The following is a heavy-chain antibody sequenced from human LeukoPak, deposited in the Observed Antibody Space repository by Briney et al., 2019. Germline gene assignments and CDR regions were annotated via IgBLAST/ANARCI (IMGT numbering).Heavy chain of an antibody. CDR3: AKDPRN. J-gene: IGHJ4*02. CDR2: LSGSGGTT. Sequence: GRSLRLSCAASGFTFSGDAMSSGPGAPGMGVERVSALSGSGGTTYYADSVKGRFTISRDNSKNTLYLQMTSLRAEDTAVYYCAKDPRNWGQGTLVTVSS. CDR1: GFTFSGDA. V-gene: IGHV3-23*01.